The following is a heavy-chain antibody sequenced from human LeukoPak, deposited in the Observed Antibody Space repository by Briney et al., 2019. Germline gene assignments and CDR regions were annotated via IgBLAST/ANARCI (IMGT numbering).Heavy chain of an antibody. D-gene: IGHD6-13*01. CDR1: GYTFTGYY. J-gene: IGHJ6*03. CDR2: INPNSGGT. V-gene: IGHV1-2*02. CDR3: ARVYSSSWSYYYYYMDV. Sequence: ASVKVSCKASGYTFTGYYVHWVRQAPGQGLEWMGGINPNSGGTNYAQKFQGRVTMTRDTSISTAYMELSRLRSDDTAVYYCARVYSSSWSYYYYYMDVRGKGTTVTVSS.